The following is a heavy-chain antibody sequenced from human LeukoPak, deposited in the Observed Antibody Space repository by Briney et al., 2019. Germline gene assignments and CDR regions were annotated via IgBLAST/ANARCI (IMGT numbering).Heavy chain of an antibody. D-gene: IGHD2-15*01. CDR3: ARSLGGYCSGGSCYSFDY. CDR2: IYHSGST. V-gene: IGHV4-30-2*01. CDR1: GGSISSGGYS. Sequence: SQTLSLTCAVSGGSISSGGYSWSWIRQPPGKGLAWIGYIYHSGSTNYNPSLKSRVTVSVDKSKNQFSLNLTSVTAADTAVYYCARSLGGYCSGGSCYSFDYWGQGTLVTVSS. J-gene: IGHJ4*02.